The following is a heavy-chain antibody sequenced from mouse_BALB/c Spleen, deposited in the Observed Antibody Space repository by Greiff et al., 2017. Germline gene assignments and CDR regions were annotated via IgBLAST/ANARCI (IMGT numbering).Heavy chain of an antibody. Sequence: EVQLVESGGGLVQPGGSLKLSCAASGFTFSSYTMSWVRQTPEKRLEWVAYISNGGGSTYYPDTVKGRFTISRDNAKNTLYLQMSSLKSEDTAMYYCASNYDAMDYWGQGTSVTVSS. J-gene: IGHJ4*01. CDR3: ASNYDAMDY. CDR2: ISNGGGST. CDR1: GFTFSSYT. V-gene: IGHV5-12-2*01.